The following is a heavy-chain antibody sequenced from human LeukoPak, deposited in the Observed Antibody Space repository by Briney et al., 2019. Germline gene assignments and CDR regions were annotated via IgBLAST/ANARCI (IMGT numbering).Heavy chain of an antibody. CDR3: ARDEEWLVDY. J-gene: IGHJ4*02. Sequence: PGGSLRLSCAASGFSLSGSWMSWVRQAPGEGLEWVSSISSSSSYIYYADSVKGRFTISRDNAKNSLYLQMNSLRAEDTAVYYCARDEEWLVDYWGQGTLVTVSS. D-gene: IGHD6-19*01. CDR2: ISSSSSYI. V-gene: IGHV3-21*01. CDR1: GFSLSGSW.